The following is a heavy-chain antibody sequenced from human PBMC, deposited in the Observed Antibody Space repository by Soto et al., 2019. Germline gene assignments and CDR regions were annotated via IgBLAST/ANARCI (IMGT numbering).Heavy chain of an antibody. CDR3: AKKYGGAPAIITRSWHS. V-gene: IGHV3-23*01. J-gene: IGHJ4*02. CDR2: ISASGANT. Sequence: KGLEWVSGISASGANTYYADSVKGRFSISRDNSKNTLSLHRNSLRADDTDVMYCAKKYGGAPAIITRSWHSWGRAPPVT. D-gene: IGHD2-21*01.